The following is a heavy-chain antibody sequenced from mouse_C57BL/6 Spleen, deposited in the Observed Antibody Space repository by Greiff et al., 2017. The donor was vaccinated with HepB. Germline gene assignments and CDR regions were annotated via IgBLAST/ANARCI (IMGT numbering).Heavy chain of an antibody. CDR3: ARSEITTVVDGWYFDV. CDR1: GYTFTSYT. V-gene: IGHV1-4*01. J-gene: IGHJ1*03. CDR2: INPSSGYT. Sequence: QVQLQHSGAELARPGASVKMSCKASGYTFTSYTMHWVKQRPGQGLEWIGYINPSSGYTKYNQKFKDKATLTADKSSSTAYMQLSSLTSEDSAVYYCARSEITTVVDGWYFDVWGTGTTVTVSS. D-gene: IGHD1-1*01.